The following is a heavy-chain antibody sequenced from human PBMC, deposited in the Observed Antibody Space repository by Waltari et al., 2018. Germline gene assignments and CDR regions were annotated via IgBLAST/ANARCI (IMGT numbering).Heavy chain of an antibody. V-gene: IGHV1-3*01. Sequence: QVQLVQSGAEVKKPGASVKVSFKASGYTFSSYVMHWVRQAPGQSLEWMGWINAANTNKKYSQKFQGRVTITRDTSASTAYMELSSLTSEDTAVYYCARSGWLDYWGQGTLVTVSS. CDR1: GYTFSSYV. D-gene: IGHD6-19*01. CDR3: ARSGWLDY. J-gene: IGHJ4*02. CDR2: INAANTNK.